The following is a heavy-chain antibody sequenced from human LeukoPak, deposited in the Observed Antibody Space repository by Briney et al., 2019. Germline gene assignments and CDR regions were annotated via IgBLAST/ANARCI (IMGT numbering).Heavy chain of an antibody. D-gene: IGHD5-18*01. V-gene: IGHV3-30*03. CDR1: GFTFSSYD. CDR3: ARDSSSGYSSGDY. J-gene: IGHJ4*02. Sequence: GGSLRLSCAASGFTFSSYDMHWVRQAPGKGLEWVAVISYDGSNKYYADSVKGRFTISRDNSKNTLYLQMNSLRAGDTAVYYCARDSSSGYSSGDYWGQGTLVTVSS. CDR2: ISYDGSNK.